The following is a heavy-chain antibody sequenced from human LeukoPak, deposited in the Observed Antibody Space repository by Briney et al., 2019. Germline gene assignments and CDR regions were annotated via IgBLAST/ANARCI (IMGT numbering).Heavy chain of an antibody. D-gene: IGHD6-13*01. CDR3: ARSIRYSSDY. CDR2: IIPILGIA. Sequence: GAPVKVSFTASGYTFTIYAISWVRQAPGQGHEWMGRIIPILGIANYAQKFQGRVTITTDKAESTAYMELSSLRSEDTAVYYCARSIRYSSDYWGQGTLVTVSS. J-gene: IGHJ4*02. V-gene: IGHV1-69*04. CDR1: GYTFTIYA.